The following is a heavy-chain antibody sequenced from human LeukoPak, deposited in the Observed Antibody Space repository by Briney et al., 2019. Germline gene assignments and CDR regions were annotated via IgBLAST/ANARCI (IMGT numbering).Heavy chain of an antibody. J-gene: IGHJ5*02. D-gene: IGHD5-18*01. CDR3: ARSKVLDTAGFDP. V-gene: IGHV3-30-3*01. CDR2: ISYDGSNK. CDR1: GFTFSSYA. Sequence: GRSLRLSCAASGFTFSSYAMHWVRQAPGKGLEWVAVISYDGSNKYYADSVKGRFTISRDNSKNTLYLQMNSPRAEDTAVYYCARSKVLDTAGFDPWGQGTLVTVSS.